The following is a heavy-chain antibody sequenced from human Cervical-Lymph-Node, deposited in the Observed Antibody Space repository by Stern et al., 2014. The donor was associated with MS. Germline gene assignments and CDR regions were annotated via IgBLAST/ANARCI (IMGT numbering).Heavy chain of an antibody. D-gene: IGHD2/OR15-2a*01. CDR2: ISVNSDYI. J-gene: IGHJ3*01. Sequence: VQLGQSGGGLVKPGGSLRLSCAASGFTFSFFSMSWVRQAPGEGLEWVSSISVNSDYIYYADSVKGRFAVSRDDAKNSLYLQMHSLRAEDTAVYYCARNMNAFDFWGQGTLVTVSS. CDR1: GFTFSFFS. CDR3: ARNMNAFDF. V-gene: IGHV3-21*06.